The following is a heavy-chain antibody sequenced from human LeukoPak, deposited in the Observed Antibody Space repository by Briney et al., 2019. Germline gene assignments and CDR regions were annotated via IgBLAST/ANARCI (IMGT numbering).Heavy chain of an antibody. CDR2: MNPNSGNT. Sequence: GASVKVYCKASGYTFTSYDINWVRQATGQGLEWMGWMNPNSGNTGYAQKFQGRVTMTRNTSISTAYMELSSLRSEDTAVYYCARTPRGVVPAAMDGMDVWGQGTTVTVSS. CDR3: ARTPRGVVPAAMDGMDV. D-gene: IGHD2-2*01. J-gene: IGHJ6*02. V-gene: IGHV1-8*01. CDR1: GYTFTSYD.